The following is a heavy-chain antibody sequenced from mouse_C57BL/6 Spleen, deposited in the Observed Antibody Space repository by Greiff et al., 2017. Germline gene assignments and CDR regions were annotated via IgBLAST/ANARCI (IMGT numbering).Heavy chain of an antibody. CDR1: GYTFTSYW. V-gene: IGHV1-64*01. D-gene: IGHD2-5*01. Sequence: QVQLQQPGAELVKPGASVKLSCKASGYTFTSYWMHWVKQRPGQGLEWIGMIHPYSGSTNYNEKFKSKATLTVAKSSSTAYMQLSSMTSESSAVYYFASLYSNLYYFDYWGKGTTLTVSS. CDR2: IHPYSGST. J-gene: IGHJ2*01. CDR3: ASLYSNLYYFDY.